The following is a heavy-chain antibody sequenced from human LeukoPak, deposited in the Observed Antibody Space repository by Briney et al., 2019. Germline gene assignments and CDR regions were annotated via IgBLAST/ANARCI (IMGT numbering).Heavy chain of an antibody. CDR1: GFTFRSYW. CDR3: ATIAAAGIDY. V-gene: IGHV3-74*01. Sequence: GRSLRLSCEASGFTFRSYWMNWVRQGSGKGLVWLSRINSVGTITTYADSLKGRFTISRENAKNTVYLQMNSLRAEDTAVYYCATIAAAGIDYWGQGTLVTVSS. CDR2: INSVGTIT. J-gene: IGHJ4*02. D-gene: IGHD6-13*01.